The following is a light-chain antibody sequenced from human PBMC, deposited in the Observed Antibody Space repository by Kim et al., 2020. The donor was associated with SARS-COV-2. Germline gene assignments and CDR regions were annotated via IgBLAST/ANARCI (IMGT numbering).Light chain of an antibody. Sequence: GQSITISSIGTSSDVVGYNYVSWYQQHPGKAPKLMIYDVSNRPSGVSNRFSGSKSGNTASLTISGLQAEDEADYYCSSYTSSSTLVFGGGTKLTVL. J-gene: IGLJ3*02. CDR3: SSYTSSSTLV. CDR2: DVS. CDR1: SSDVVGYNY. V-gene: IGLV2-14*03.